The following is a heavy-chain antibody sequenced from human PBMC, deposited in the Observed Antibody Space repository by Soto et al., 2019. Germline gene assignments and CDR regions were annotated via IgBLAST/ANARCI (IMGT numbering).Heavy chain of an antibody. CDR1: GGTFSSYT. CDR2: IIPILGIA. Sequence: QVQLVQSGAEVKKPGSSVKVSCKASGGTFSSYTISWVRQAPGQGLEWMGRIIPILGIANYAQKFQGRVTITADKSTSTAYMELSSLRSEDTAVYYCASPDTATYHYYYGMDVWGQGTTVTVSS. J-gene: IGHJ6*02. CDR3: ASPDTATYHYYYGMDV. V-gene: IGHV1-69*02. D-gene: IGHD5-18*01.